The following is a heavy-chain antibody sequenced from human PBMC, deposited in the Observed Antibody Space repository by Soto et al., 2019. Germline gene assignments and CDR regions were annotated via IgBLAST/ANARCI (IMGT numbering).Heavy chain of an antibody. CDR3: AREVAVPAAMTVYFDY. D-gene: IGHD2-2*01. J-gene: IGHJ4*02. Sequence: QVQLQQWGAGLLKPSETLSLTCAVYGGSFSGYYWSWIRQPPGKGLEWIGEINHSGSTNYNPSLKSRVTISVDTSKNQFSLKLSSVTAADTAVYYCAREVAVPAAMTVYFDYWGQGTLVTVSS. V-gene: IGHV4-34*01. CDR2: INHSGST. CDR1: GGSFSGYY.